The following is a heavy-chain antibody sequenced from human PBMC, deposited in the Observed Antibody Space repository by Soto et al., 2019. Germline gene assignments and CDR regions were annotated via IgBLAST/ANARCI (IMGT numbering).Heavy chain of an antibody. V-gene: IGHV1-69*01. CDR2: IIPISGTA. J-gene: IGHJ6*02. D-gene: IGHD2-2*01. CDR3: ARSQGSSTSLEIYYYYYYGMDV. CDR1: GGTFSSYA. Sequence: QVQLVQSGAEVKKPGSSVKVSCKASGGTFSSYAISWVRQAPGQGLEWMGGIIPISGTANYAQKFQGRVTITEDESTGTAYMELSSLRSEVTAVYYCARSQGSSTSLEIYYYYYYGMDVWGQGTTVTVSS.